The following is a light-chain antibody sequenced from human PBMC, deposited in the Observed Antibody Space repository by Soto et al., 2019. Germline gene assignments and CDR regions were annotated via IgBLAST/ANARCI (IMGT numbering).Light chain of an antibody. CDR3: QRSGSAPPYI. J-gene: IGKJ2*01. CDR2: GAS. Sequence: EVVLTQSPGTLSLSPGERATLSCRASQSLDSTYLAWYQQKPGQSPRLVIYGASRRATGITDRFSGSGSGTDFTLTIGRLEPEDFGVYYCQRSGSAPPYIFGAGTRLDI. CDR1: QSLDSTY. V-gene: IGKV3-20*01.